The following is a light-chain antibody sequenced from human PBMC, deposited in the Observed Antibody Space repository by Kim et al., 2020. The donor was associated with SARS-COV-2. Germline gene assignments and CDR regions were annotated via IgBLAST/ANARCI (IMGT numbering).Light chain of an antibody. Sequence: VSAGDRINLTGRASQSGSSNLAWYQQKPGQAPRLLIYGAATRATGIPARFSGSGSGTEFTLTISSLQSEDFAVYYCQQYNNWPPTFGPGTKVDIK. CDR3: QQYNNWPPT. V-gene: IGKV3-15*01. CDR1: QSGSSN. CDR2: GAA. J-gene: IGKJ3*01.